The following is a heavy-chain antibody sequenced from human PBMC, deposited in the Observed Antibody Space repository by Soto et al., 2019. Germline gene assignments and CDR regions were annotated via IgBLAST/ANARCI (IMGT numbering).Heavy chain of an antibody. CDR3: ARDLVVRGVIDY. D-gene: IGHD3-10*01. V-gene: IGHV3-33*01. J-gene: IGHJ4*02. CDR1: GSTFSSYG. Sequence: QVQLVESGGGVVQPGRSLRLSCAASGSTFSSYGMHWVRQAPGKGLEWVAVIWYDGSNKYYADSVKGRFTISRDNSKNTLYLQMNSLRAEDTAVYYCARDLVVRGVIDYWGQGTLVTVSS. CDR2: IWYDGSNK.